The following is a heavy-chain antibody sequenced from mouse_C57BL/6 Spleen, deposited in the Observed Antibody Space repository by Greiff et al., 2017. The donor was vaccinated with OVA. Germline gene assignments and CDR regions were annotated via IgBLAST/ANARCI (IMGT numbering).Heavy chain of an antibody. V-gene: IGHV1-54*01. D-gene: IGHD2-2*01. CDR2: INPGSGGT. Sequence: VQLQQSGAELVRPGTSVKVSCKASGYAFTNYLIEWVKQRPGQGLEWIGVINPGSGGTNYNEKFKGKATLTADKSSSTAYMQLSSLTSEDSAVYFCARGGLGLGFAYWGQGTLVTVSA. J-gene: IGHJ3*01. CDR3: ARGGLGLGFAY. CDR1: GYAFTNYL.